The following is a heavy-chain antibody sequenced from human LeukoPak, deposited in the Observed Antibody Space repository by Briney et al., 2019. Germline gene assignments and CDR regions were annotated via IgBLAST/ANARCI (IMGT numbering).Heavy chain of an antibody. J-gene: IGHJ4*02. CDR1: GSPISSYY. Sequence: PSETLSLTCTVSGSPISSYYWSWIRQPPGKGLEWIGYIYYSGSTNYNPSLKSRVTISVDTSKNQFSLKLSSVTAADTAVYYCARHPLGYYGSGTYYNGGYFDYWGQGTLVTVSS. CDR2: IYYSGST. CDR3: ARHPLGYYGSGTYYNGGYFDY. V-gene: IGHV4-59*08. D-gene: IGHD3-10*01.